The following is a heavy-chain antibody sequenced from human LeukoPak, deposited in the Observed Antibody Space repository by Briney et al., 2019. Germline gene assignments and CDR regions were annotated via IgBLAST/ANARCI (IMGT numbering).Heavy chain of an antibody. CDR3: ARETLWFGESFHFDY. CDR2: INHSGST. CDR1: GFTFSSYS. Sequence: GSLRLSCAASGFTFSSYSMNWVRQAPGKGLEWIGEINHSGSTNYNPSLKSRVTISVDTSKNQFSLKLSSVTAADTAVYYCARETLWFGESFHFDYWGQGTLVTVSS. D-gene: IGHD3-10*01. V-gene: IGHV4-34*01. J-gene: IGHJ4*02.